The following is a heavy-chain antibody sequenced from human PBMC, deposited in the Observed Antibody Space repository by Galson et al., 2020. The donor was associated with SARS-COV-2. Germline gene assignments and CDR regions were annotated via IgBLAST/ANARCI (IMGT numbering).Heavy chain of an antibody. CDR2: ISGSGEST. D-gene: IGHD2-2*01. Sequence: TGGSLRLSCVASGFTFSPYGMSWVRQAPGKGLEWVSDISGSGESTFYADSVKGRFTISRDNSKNTLYLQMNSLRVDDTAVYYCAKYRGAIDYWGQGTLVTVSS. J-gene: IGHJ4*02. V-gene: IGHV3-23*01. CDR1: GFTFSPYG. CDR3: AKYRGAIDY.